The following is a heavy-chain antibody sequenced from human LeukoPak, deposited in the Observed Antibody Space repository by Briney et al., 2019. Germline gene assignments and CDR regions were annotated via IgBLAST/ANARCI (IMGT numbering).Heavy chain of an antibody. V-gene: IGHV5-51*01. J-gene: IGHJ4*02. D-gene: IGHD3-22*01. Sequence: GESLKISCKGSGYSFTSYWIGWVRQIPGKGLEWMGIIYPGDSDTRYSPSFQGQVTISADKSISTAYLQWSSLKASDTAMYYCARGGGVHYYDSSGYYYNYWGQGTLVTVSS. CDR3: ARGGGVHYYDSSGYYYNY. CDR2: IYPGDSDT. CDR1: GYSFTSYW.